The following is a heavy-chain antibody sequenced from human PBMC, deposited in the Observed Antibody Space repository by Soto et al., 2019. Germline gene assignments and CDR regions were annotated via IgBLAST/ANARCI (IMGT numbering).Heavy chain of an antibody. Sequence: QVQLVQSGAEVKKPESSVKVSCKTSGGTFVRHVISWVRQAPGQGPEWMGKINPLSGIPNYAQMFQDRVTFTADTDSSTAYMELSSLRSDDTAVYYCATPACAATWCSPSHNLDHWGQGTLVTVSS. J-gene: IGHJ4*02. CDR1: GGTFVRHV. V-gene: IGHV1-69*09. CDR2: INPLSGIP. CDR3: ATPACAATWCSPSHNLDH. D-gene: IGHD2-2*01.